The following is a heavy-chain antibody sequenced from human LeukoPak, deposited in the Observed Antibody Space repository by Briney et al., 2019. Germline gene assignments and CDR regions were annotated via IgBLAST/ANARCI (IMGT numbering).Heavy chain of an antibody. CDR2: INPNSGGT. V-gene: IGHV1-2*02. CDR3: ARAEIDSSSGAFDI. D-gene: IGHD6-6*01. Sequence: ASVKVSCKASGYTFTGYYMHWVRQAPGQGLEWMGWINPNSGGTNYAQKFQGRVTMTRDTSISSAYMELSRLRSDDTAVYYCARAEIDSSSGAFDIWGQGTMVTVSS. CDR1: GYTFTGYY. J-gene: IGHJ3*02.